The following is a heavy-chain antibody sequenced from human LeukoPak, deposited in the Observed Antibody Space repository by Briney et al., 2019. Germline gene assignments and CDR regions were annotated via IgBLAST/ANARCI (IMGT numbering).Heavy chain of an antibody. CDR3: ARYSSQYYFDY. J-gene: IGHJ4*02. CDR1: GGTFSSYA. Sequence: GASVKVSCKASGGTFSSYAISWVRQAPGQGLEWMGRIIPIFGTANYAQKFQGRVTITTDKSTSTAYMELSSLRSEDTAVYYCARYSSQYYFDYWGQGTLVTVSS. D-gene: IGHD6-13*01. CDR2: IIPIFGTA. V-gene: IGHV1-69*05.